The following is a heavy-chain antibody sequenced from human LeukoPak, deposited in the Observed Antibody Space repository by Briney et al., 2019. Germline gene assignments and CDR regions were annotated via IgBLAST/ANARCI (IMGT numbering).Heavy chain of an antibody. D-gene: IGHD1-26*01. J-gene: IGHJ4*02. CDR1: GGTFSSYA. V-gene: IGHV1-69*05. Sequence: SVKVSCKASGGTFSSYAISWVRQAPGQGLEWMGRIIPIFGTANYAQKFQGRVTITTDESTSTAYMELSSLRSEDTAVYYCASRSYGARAFDYWGQGTLVTVSS. CDR3: ASRSYGARAFDY. CDR2: IIPIFGTA.